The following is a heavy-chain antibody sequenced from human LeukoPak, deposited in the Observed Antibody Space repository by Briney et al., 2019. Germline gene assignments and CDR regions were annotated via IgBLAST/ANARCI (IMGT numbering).Heavy chain of an antibody. J-gene: IGHJ4*02. CDR1: GFTFSSYS. CDR2: ISSSSSYI. Sequence: GGSLRLSCAASGFTFSSYSMNWGRQAPGKRLEWVSSISSSSSYIYYADSVKGRFTISRDNAKNSLYLQMNSLRAEDTAVYYCARDLDGDYEGRDYWGQGTLVTVSS. D-gene: IGHD4-17*01. V-gene: IGHV3-21*01. CDR3: ARDLDGDYEGRDY.